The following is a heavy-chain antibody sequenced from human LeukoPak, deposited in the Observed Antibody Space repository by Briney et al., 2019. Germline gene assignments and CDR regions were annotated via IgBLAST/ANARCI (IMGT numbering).Heavy chain of an antibody. V-gene: IGHV3-21*01. CDR1: GFTCSRYN. J-gene: IGHJ4*02. CDR3: ARDSQAVGTDFDY. CDR2: ISSSSSYI. Sequence: GGSLRLSCAASGFTCSRYNMNWVRQAPWTGLEWVSPISSSSSYITYADSVQGRFTISRDNAKNSLYLQMHSLRAEDTAVYYCARDSQAVGTDFDYWGQGTLVTVSS. D-gene: IGHD6-13*01.